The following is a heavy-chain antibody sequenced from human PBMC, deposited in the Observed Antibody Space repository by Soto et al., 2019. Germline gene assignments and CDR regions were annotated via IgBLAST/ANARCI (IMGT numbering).Heavy chain of an antibody. D-gene: IGHD5-12*01. CDR3: ARAHSGYDTPPYYYYGMDV. V-gene: IGHV1-69*13. J-gene: IGHJ6*02. Sequence: ASVKVSCKASGGTFSSYAISWVRQAPGQGLEWMGGIIPIFGTANYAQKFQGRVTITADESTSTAYMELSSLRSGDTAVYYCARAHSGYDTPPYYYYGMDVWGQGTTVTVSS. CDR2: IIPIFGTA. CDR1: GGTFSSYA.